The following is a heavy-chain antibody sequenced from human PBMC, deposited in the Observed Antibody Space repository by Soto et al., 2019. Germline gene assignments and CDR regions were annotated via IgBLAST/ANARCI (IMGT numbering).Heavy chain of an antibody. CDR1: GYTFTGYY. CDR3: ARDITMIVVVAAHDAFDI. V-gene: IGHV1-2*02. J-gene: IGHJ3*02. CDR2: INPNSGGT. Sequence: QVQLVQSGAEVKKPGASVKVSCKASGYTFTGYYMHWARQAPGQGLEWIGWINPNSGGTNYAQKFQGRVAMTRDTSISTAYMELSRLRSDDTAVYYCARDITMIVVVAAHDAFDIWGQGTMVTVSS. D-gene: IGHD3-22*01.